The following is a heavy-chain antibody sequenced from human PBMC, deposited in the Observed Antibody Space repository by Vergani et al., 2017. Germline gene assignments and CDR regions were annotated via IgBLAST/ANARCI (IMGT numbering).Heavy chain of an antibody. CDR2: MDYSGGS. V-gene: IGHV4-39*01. Sequence: QVQLQESGPGLVKPSETLSLTCTVSGDSVISTDYHWGWIRQPPGKGLGWIVSMDYSGGSSYTPSLESRISISFETPKNQFSLRLTSVTAADTAVYYCASKRGACRAAYCHSYDFWGPGTLVGVSS. CDR1: GDSVISTDYH. CDR3: ASKRGACRAAYCHSYDF. D-gene: IGHD2-15*01. J-gene: IGHJ4*02.